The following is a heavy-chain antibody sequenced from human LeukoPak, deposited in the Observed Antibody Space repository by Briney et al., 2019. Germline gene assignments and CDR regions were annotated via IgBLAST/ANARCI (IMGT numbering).Heavy chain of an antibody. CDR2: IYYSGST. Sequence: PSQTLSLTCTVSGGSISSGDYYWSWIRQHPGKGLEWIGYIYYSGSTYYNPSLKSRVTISVDTSKNQFSLKLSSVTAADTAVYYCARGHRYDILTGYPFDYWGQGTLVTVSS. J-gene: IGHJ4*02. V-gene: IGHV4-31*03. CDR3: ARGHRYDILTGYPFDY. D-gene: IGHD3-9*01. CDR1: GGSISSGDYY.